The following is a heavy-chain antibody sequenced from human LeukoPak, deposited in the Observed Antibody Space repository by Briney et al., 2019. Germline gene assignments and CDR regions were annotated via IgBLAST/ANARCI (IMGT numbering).Heavy chain of an antibody. CDR3: ARFEDYDILTGPHDAFDI. V-gene: IGHV1-69*06. CDR2: IIPIFGTA. Sequence: SVKVSCKASGYTFTSYGISWVRQVPGQGLEWMGGIIPIFGTANYAQKFQGRVTITADKSTSTAYMELSSLRSEDTAVYYCARFEDYDILTGPHDAFDIWGQGTMVTVSS. CDR1: GYTFTSYG. D-gene: IGHD3-9*01. J-gene: IGHJ3*02.